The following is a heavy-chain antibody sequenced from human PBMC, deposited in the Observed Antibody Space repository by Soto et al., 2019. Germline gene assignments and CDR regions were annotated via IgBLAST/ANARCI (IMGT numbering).Heavy chain of an antibody. CDR1: GFTFGDYA. Sequence: GSLRLSCTTAGFTFGDYAMSWFRQAPGKGLEWVGFIRSKGYGGTTQYAASVKGRFTISRDDSESIAYLQMDSPKTEDTALYYCARVGSASLMVVVIADHWGQGTQVTVSS. CDR3: ARVGSASLMVVVIADH. J-gene: IGHJ4*02. CDR2: IRSKGYGGTT. V-gene: IGHV3-49*03. D-gene: IGHD3-22*01.